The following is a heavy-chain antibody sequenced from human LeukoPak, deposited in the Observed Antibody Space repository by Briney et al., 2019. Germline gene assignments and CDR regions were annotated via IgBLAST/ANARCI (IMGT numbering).Heavy chain of an antibody. J-gene: IGHJ4*02. CDR3: ARDVGTSGCYTFDY. CDR2: TYYRSKWYN. V-gene: IGHV6-1*01. CDR1: GDSVSSNNGA. D-gene: IGHD6-19*01. Sequence: SQTLSLTCAISGDSVSSNNGAWNWIRQSPSRGLEWLGRTYYRSKWYNDYAESMKGRITISPDTSKNQFSLQLNSVTPEDTAVYYCARDVGTSGCYTFDYWGQGTLVTVSS.